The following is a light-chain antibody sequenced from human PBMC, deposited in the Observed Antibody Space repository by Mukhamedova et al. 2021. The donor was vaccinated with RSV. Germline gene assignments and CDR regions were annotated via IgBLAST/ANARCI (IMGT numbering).Light chain of an antibody. CDR3: QQSDSSPT. Sequence: WYQRRVHGKAPEVLIYAASSLQSGVPSRFSGRGSGTEFTLTISSLQPEDSATYHCQQSDSSPTFGQGTKVEVK. V-gene: IGKV1-39*01. CDR2: AAS. J-gene: IGKJ1*01.